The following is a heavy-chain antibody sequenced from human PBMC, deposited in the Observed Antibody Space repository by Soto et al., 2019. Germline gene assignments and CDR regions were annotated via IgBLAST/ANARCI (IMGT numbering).Heavy chain of an antibody. J-gene: IGHJ6*03. V-gene: IGHV3-33*01. Sequence: GGSLRLSCAASGFTFSSYGMHWVRQAPDKGLEWVAVIWYDGSNKYYADSVKGRFTISRDNSKNTLYLQMNSLRAEDTAVYYCARAPRLTGTTTLGRDYQTTYYYYMDVWGKGTTVTVSS. D-gene: IGHD1-7*01. CDR3: ARAPRLTGTTTLGRDYQTTYYYYMDV. CDR1: GFTFSSYG. CDR2: IWYDGSNK.